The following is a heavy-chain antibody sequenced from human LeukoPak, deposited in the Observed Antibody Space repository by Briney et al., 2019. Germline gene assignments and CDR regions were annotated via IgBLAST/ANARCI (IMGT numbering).Heavy chain of an antibody. J-gene: IGHJ4*02. Sequence: PSETLSLTCTVSGGSISSYYWSWIRQPPGKGLEWIGYIYYSGSTNYNPSLKSRVTISVDTSKNQFSLKLSSVTAADTAVYYCARQVGVLLWFGELYPYYFDYWGQGTLVTVSS. D-gene: IGHD3-10*01. V-gene: IGHV4-59*08. CDR3: ARQVGVLLWFGELYPYYFDY. CDR1: GGSISSYY. CDR2: IYYSGST.